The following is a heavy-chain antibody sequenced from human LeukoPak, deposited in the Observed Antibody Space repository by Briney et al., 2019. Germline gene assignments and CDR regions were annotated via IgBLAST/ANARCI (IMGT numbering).Heavy chain of an antibody. Sequence: SQTLSLTCAISGDSVSSNSAAWNWIRQSPSRGLGWLGRTYYRSKWYNDYAVSVKSRITINPDTSKNQFSLQLNSVTPEDTAVYYCARASSGSYYPDWYFDLWGRGTLVTVSS. CDR3: ARASSGSYYPDWYFDL. CDR2: TYYRSKWYN. D-gene: IGHD1-26*01. V-gene: IGHV6-1*01. J-gene: IGHJ2*01. CDR1: GDSVSSNSAA.